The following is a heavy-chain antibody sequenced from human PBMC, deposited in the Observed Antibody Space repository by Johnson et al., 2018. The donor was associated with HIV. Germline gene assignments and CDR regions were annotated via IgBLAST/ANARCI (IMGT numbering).Heavy chain of an antibody. CDR1: GFTFSSYG. D-gene: IGHD6-19*01. V-gene: IGHV3-30*02. CDR3: AARIAVADDDAFDI. J-gene: IGHJ3*02. Sequence: QVQLVESGGGVVQPGGSLRLSCAASGFTFSSYGMHWVRQAPGQGLEWVAFIRYDGSNKYYADSVKGRFTISRDNSTNTLYLQMNSRRAEDTAVYYCAARIAVADDDAFDIWGQGTMVTVSS. CDR2: IRYDGSNK.